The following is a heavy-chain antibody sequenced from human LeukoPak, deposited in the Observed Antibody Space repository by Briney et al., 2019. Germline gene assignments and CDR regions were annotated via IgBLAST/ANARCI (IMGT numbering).Heavy chain of an antibody. J-gene: IGHJ4*02. CDR2: INHSGST. Sequence: SETLSLTCAVYGGSFSGYYWSWIRQPPGKGLEWIGEINHSGSTNYNPSLKSRVTISVDTSKNQFSLKLSSVTAADTAVYYCARVNYYGSGIYYFDYWGQGTLVTVSS. V-gene: IGHV4-34*01. CDR1: GGSFSGYY. D-gene: IGHD3-10*01. CDR3: ARVNYYGSGIYYFDY.